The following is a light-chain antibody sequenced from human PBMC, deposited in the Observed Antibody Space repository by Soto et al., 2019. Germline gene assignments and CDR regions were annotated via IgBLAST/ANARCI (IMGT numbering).Light chain of an antibody. V-gene: IGKV2-28*01. CDR1: QSRLHSNGYNY. Sequence: DIVMTQSPLSLPVTPGEPASISCRSSQSRLHSNGYNYLDWYLQKPGQSPQLLIYLGSNRASGVXDXXSGSGSGTDFTLKISRVEAEDVGVYYCMQALQTPRTFGQGTKVEIK. CDR3: MQALQTPRT. J-gene: IGKJ1*01. CDR2: LGS.